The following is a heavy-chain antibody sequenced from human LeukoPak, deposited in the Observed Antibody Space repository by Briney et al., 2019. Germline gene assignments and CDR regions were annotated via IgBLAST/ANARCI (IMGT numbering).Heavy chain of an antibody. Sequence: GGSLRLSCAASGFTFSSYGMHWVRQAPGKGLEWVAFIRYDGSNKYYADSVKGRFTISRDNSKNTLYLQMNSLRAEDTAVYYCAKDAGTGTMHYYYYYMDVWGKGTTVTVSS. D-gene: IGHD1-7*01. CDR3: AKDAGTGTMHYYYYYMDV. J-gene: IGHJ6*03. V-gene: IGHV3-30*02. CDR2: IRYDGSNK. CDR1: GFTFSSYG.